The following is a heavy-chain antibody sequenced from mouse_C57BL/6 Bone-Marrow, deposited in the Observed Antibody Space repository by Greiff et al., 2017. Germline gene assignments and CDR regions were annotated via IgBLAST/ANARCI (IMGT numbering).Heavy chain of an antibody. Sequence: QVQLQQPGAELVKPGASVKLSCKASGYTFTNYWMHWVKQRPGQGLEWIGMMHPNGGSPYYNEKFKSEATLSVDKSSRTAYMELSSLTSEDSAVYYGASSYDYGGYTMDKWGRGNSVTVSS. CDR3: ASSYDYGGYTMDK. CDR1: GYTFTNYW. V-gene: IGHV1-64*01. D-gene: IGHD2-4*01. CDR2: MHPNGGSP. J-gene: IGHJ4*01.